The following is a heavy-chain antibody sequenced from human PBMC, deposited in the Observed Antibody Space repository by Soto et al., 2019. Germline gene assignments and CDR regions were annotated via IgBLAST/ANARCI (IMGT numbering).Heavy chain of an antibody. J-gene: IGHJ4*02. CDR1: GGTFDNYA. Sequence: VQLVQSGAEVKKPGSSVIVSCKASGGTFDNYAISWVRQAPGQGLEWMGGIIPIIGTPSYAQRFQGRVTFIADKSTRTAYMELRSLRSEDTAVYYCAREKNIVVLPLLRVDVWGQGTQVIVSS. D-gene: IGHD2-21*01. CDR3: AREKNIVVLPLLRVDV. V-gene: IGHV1-69*06. CDR2: IIPIIGTP.